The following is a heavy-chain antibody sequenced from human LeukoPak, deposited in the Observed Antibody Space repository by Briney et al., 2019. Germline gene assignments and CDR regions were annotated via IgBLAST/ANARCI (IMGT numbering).Heavy chain of an antibody. CDR1: GFTFSSYS. CDR2: ISSSSSTI. Sequence: GGSLRLSCAASGFTFSSYSMNWVRQAPGRGLEWVSYISSSSSTIYYADSVKGRFTISRDNAKNSLYLQMNSLRDEDTAVYYCARRLADRYSYFDYWGQGTLVTVSS. D-gene: IGHD1-14*01. J-gene: IGHJ4*02. CDR3: ARRLADRYSYFDY. V-gene: IGHV3-48*02.